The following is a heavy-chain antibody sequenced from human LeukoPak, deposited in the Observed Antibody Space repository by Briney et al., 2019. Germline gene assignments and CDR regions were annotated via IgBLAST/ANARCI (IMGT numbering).Heavy chain of an antibody. CDR1: GFRFDDFA. CDR2: VSADGAKS. J-gene: IGHJ3*02. Sequence: GGSLRLSCAASGFRFDDFAMHWVRQSPGKGLEWVSLVSADGAKSYYAESVRGRFTISRDNSKNSLYPQMNTLRSEDTAFYYCAKEIDTLGTNAFDIWGHGTLVTVSS. CDR3: AKEIDTLGTNAFDI. D-gene: IGHD2-15*01. V-gene: IGHV3-43*02.